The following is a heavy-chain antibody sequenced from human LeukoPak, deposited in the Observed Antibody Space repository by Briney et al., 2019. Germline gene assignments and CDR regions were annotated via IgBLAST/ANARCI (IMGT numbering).Heavy chain of an antibody. J-gene: IGHJ3*02. Sequence: GGSLRLSCAASGFTFSRYIMNWVRRAPGKGLEWVSSISISSNYIYYPDSLKGRFTISRDNAKNSLYLQINSLRAEDTAVYYCARGSRLGVVGRDAFDIWGQGTMVTVSS. CDR3: ARGSRLGVVGRDAFDI. V-gene: IGHV3-21*01. CDR1: GFTFSRYI. CDR2: ISISSNYI. D-gene: IGHD3-3*01.